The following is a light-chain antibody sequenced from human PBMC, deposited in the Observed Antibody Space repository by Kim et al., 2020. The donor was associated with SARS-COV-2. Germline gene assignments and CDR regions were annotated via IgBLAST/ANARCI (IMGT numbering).Light chain of an antibody. CDR3: QHYIRFPYT. CDR1: QNIDTY. V-gene: IGKV1-5*03. J-gene: IGKJ2*01. CDR2: QAS. Sequence: SASVGDRVTITGRASQNIDTYLAWYQQKPGKAPSLLTYQASSLQIGVPSRFSGGGSGAEFTLTISSLQPDDFATYYCQHYIRFPYTFGQGTKLEI.